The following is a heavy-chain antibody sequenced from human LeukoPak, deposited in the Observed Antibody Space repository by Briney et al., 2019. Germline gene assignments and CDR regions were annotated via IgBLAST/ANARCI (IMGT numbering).Heavy chain of an antibody. CDR1: GFTFSSYA. J-gene: IGHJ4*02. D-gene: IGHD3-22*01. V-gene: IGHV3-23*01. Sequence: GGSLRLSCAASGFTFSSYAMSWVRQAPGKGLEWVSAINRSGGRTYYADSVKGRFTISRDNSKNTLYLQMNSLRAEDTAVYYCAKDNAMIVVVITTPNFDYWGQGTLVTVSS. CDR3: AKDNAMIVVVITTPNFDY. CDR2: INRSGGRT.